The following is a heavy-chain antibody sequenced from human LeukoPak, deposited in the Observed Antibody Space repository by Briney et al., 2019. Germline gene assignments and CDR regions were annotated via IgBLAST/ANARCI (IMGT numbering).Heavy chain of an antibody. CDR2: IWYDGSNK. V-gene: IGHV3-33*06. CDR3: AKDGGSGSYYHFDY. J-gene: IGHJ4*02. CDR1: GFTFSSYG. D-gene: IGHD3-10*01. Sequence: GGSLRLSCAASGFTFSSYGMHWVRQAPGKGLEWVAVIWYDGSNKYYADSVKGRLTISRDNSKNTLYLQMNSLRAEDTAVYYCAKDGGSGSYYHFDYWGQGTLVTVSS.